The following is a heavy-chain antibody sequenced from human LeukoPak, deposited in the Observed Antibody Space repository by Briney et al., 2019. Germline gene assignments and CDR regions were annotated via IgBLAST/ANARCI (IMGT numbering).Heavy chain of an antibody. CDR1: GFTFSSYA. Sequence: GGSLRLSCAASGFTFSSYAMHWVRQAPGKGLEWVAVISYDGSNKYYADSVKGRFTISRDNSKNTLYLQMNSLRAEDTAVYYCARVTRYSSSWYPFDYWGQGTLVTVSS. CDR2: ISYDGSNK. V-gene: IGHV3-30*04. D-gene: IGHD6-13*01. CDR3: ARVTRYSSSWYPFDY. J-gene: IGHJ4*02.